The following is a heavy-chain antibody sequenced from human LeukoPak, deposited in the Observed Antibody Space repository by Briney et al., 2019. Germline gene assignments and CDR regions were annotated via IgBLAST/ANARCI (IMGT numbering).Heavy chain of an antibody. V-gene: IGHV3-23*01. CDR3: AKRGVVIRVFLVGFHKEAYYFES. D-gene: IGHD3/OR15-3a*01. CDR1: GITLSNYG. Sequence: PGGSLRLSCAVSGITLSNYGMSWVRQAPGKGLEWVAGISDSGGSTKYADSVKGRFTISRDNPKNTLFLQMNSLRADDTAVYFCAKRGVVIRVFLVGFHKEAYYFESWGQGALVTVSP. CDR2: ISDSGGST. J-gene: IGHJ4*02.